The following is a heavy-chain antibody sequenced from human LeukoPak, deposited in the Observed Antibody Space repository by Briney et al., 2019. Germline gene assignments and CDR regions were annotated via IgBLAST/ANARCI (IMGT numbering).Heavy chain of an antibody. J-gene: IGHJ3*02. CDR2: IYSGGST. CDR3: ARPRGSYYLGAFDI. CDR1: GFTVSSNY. Sequence: GGSLRLSCAASGFTVSSNYMSWVRQAPGKGLEWVSVIYSGGSTYYADSVKGRFTISGDNSKNTLYLQMNSLRAEDTAVYYCARPRGSYYLGAFDIWGQGTMVTVSS. D-gene: IGHD1-26*01. V-gene: IGHV3-66*01.